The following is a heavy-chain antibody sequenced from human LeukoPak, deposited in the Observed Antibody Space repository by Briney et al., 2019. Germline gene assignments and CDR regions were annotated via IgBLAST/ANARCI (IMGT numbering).Heavy chain of an antibody. CDR2: INPNSGGT. V-gene: IGHV1-2*02. J-gene: IGHJ5*02. CDR1: GYTFTGYY. CDR3: ARGHYDRENWLDP. D-gene: IGHD3-9*01. Sequence: ASVKVSCKASGYTFTGYYMHWVRQAPGQGLEWMGWINPNSGGTNYAQKFQGRVTMATDRSTNTAYMDLSRLTSVDTAVYYCARGHYDRENWLDPWGQGTLVTVSS.